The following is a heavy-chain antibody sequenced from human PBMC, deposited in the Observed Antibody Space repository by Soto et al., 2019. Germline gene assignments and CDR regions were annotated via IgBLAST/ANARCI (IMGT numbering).Heavy chain of an antibody. CDR3: ARAMVVTQNWFDP. D-gene: IGHD2-21*02. Sequence: PSETLSLTCTVSGGSVSSDDYYWSWIRQPPGKGLEWIGYIYYSGSTYYNLSLKSRVTISVDTSKNQFSLKLSSVTAADTAVYYCARAMVVTQNWFDPWGQGTLVTVSS. J-gene: IGHJ5*02. CDR2: IYYSGST. V-gene: IGHV4-30-4*01. CDR1: GGSVSSDDYY.